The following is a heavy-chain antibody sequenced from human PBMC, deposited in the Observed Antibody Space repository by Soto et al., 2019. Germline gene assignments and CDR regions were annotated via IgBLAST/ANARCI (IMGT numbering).Heavy chain of an antibody. CDR3: AREGNGYGGNTPFDY. D-gene: IGHD4-17*01. CDR1: GYTFTSYY. J-gene: IGHJ4*02. CDR2: INPSGGST. Sequence: QVQLVQSGAEVKKPGASVKVSCKASGYTFTSYYMHWVRQAPGQGLEWMGIINPSGGSTTYAQKFQGRVTMTRDTSTSTAYMELSSLRSEDTAVYYCAREGNGYGGNTPFDYWGQGTLVTVSS. V-gene: IGHV1-46*01.